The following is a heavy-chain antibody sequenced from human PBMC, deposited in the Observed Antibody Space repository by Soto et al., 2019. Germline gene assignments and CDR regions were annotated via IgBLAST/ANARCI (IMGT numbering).Heavy chain of an antibody. CDR1: GGSITGGFSY. J-gene: IGHJ6*03. CDR2: IYYSGTA. Sequence: QLQLRESGPGLVQPAQTLSLTCTVAGGSITGGFSYWTWVRQHPGKGLEWVGYIYYSGTAYYNPSLKSRVALSVDPSQNRFSLKLSSVTAADTAIYFCARSLPGGTVFYMDIWGEGTTVTVSS. CDR3: ARSLPGGTVFYMDI. V-gene: IGHV4-31*03. D-gene: IGHD1-26*01.